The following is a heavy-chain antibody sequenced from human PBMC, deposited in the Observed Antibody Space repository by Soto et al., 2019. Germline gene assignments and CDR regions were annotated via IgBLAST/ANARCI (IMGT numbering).Heavy chain of an antibody. V-gene: IGHV1-18*04. J-gene: IGHJ4*02. CDR3: ARHRSGWRERDY. D-gene: IGHD6-19*01. Sequence: QVQVVQSGAEVKKPGASVKVSCKASGFTFTNHGISWVRQAPGQGLEWMAWISAENGNTNHAQKFQGRVTMSIDTSTSTAYMERTSLGSDDTAVYYCARHRSGWRERDYWGQGTLVTVSS. CDR1: GFTFTNHG. CDR2: ISAENGNT.